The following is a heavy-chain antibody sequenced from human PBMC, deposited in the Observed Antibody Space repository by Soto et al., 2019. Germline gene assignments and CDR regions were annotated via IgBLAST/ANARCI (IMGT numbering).Heavy chain of an antibody. V-gene: IGHV3-23*01. J-gene: IGHJ4*02. D-gene: IGHD1-26*01. CDR2: VDGSGADT. CDR3: ARGWEERYSGFDY. Sequence: GGSLRLSCVASGFTFSSHAMGWLRQAPGTEPEWVAFVDGSGADTSYADSVKGRFTISRDNAENTLYLQMNSLRAEDTALYYCARGWEERYSGFDYWGQGT. CDR1: GFTFSSHA.